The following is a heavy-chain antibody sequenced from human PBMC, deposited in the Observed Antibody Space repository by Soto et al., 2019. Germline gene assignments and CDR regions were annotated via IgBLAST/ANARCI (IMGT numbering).Heavy chain of an antibody. V-gene: IGHV3-23*01. CDR3: AKKRGSDSYGSGSTLYYMDV. D-gene: IGHD3-10*01. CDR2: ISGSGGST. Sequence: EVQLLESGGGLVQPGGSLRLSCAASGFTFSSYAMSWVRQAPGKGLEWVSAISGSGGSTYYADSVKGLFTISRDNSKNTLYLPMNSLRAEDTAVDYCAKKRGSDSYGSGSTLYYMDVWGKGTTVTVSS. J-gene: IGHJ6*03. CDR1: GFTFSSYA.